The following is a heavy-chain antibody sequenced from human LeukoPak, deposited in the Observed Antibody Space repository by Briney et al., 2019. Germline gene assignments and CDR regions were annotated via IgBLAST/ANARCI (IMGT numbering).Heavy chain of an antibody. D-gene: IGHD3-16*01. V-gene: IGHV4-4*07. CDR2: FYTSDNT. CDR1: GGSISGYY. J-gene: IGHJ6*03. CDR3: ARLSRVSNHMDV. Sequence: SETLSLTCTVSGGSISGYYWSWIRQPAGQGLEWIGRFYTSDNTNYNPSLKSRVTMSVDTSKNKLSLKLSSVPAADTAVYYCARLSRVSNHMDVWGKGTTVTVSS.